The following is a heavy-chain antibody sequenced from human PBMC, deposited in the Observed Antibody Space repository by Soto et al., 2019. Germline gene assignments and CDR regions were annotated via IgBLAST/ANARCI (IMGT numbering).Heavy chain of an antibody. D-gene: IGHD3-10*01. CDR1: AYTFTSYY. V-gene: IGHV1-46*01. J-gene: IGHJ4*02. Sequence: GASVKVSCKASAYTFTSYYMHWVRQAPGQGLEWMGIINPSGGSTSYAQKFQGRVTMTRDTSTSTVYMELSSLRSEDTAVYYCATRVWFGDGFDYWGQGTLVTVSS. CDR3: ATRVWFGDGFDY. CDR2: INPSGGST.